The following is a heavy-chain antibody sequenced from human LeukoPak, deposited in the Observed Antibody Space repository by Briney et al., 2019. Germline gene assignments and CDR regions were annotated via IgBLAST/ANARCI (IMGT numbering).Heavy chain of an antibody. CDR3: ARVLSVVVVAAEFDS. V-gene: IGHV3-48*01. J-gene: IGHJ4*02. D-gene: IGHD2-15*01. CDR1: GFIFSNYG. CDR2: IRGNSETI. Sequence: GGSLRLSCTASGFIFSNYGMNWVRQAPGKGPEWISYIRGNSETIHYADSVKGRFTISRDNAKNSLSLQMTSLRVDDTAVYYCARVLSVVVVAAEFDSWGQGTLVTVSS.